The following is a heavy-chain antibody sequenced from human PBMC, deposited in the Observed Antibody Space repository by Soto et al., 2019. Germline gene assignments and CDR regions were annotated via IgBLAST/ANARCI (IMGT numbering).Heavy chain of an antibody. D-gene: IGHD6-13*01. V-gene: IGHV2-26*01. J-gene: IGHJ6*03. CDR2: IFSNDEK. Sequence: QVTLKESGPVLVKPTETLTLTCTVSGFSLSNARMGVSWIRQPPGKALEWLAHIFSNDEKSYSTSLKSRLTISKDTSKTQVVLTMTNMDPVDTATYYSARMSKDSSSWPPLGYYYYYMDVWGKGTTVTVSS. CDR3: ARMSKDSSSWPPLGYYYYYMDV. CDR1: GFSLSNARMG.